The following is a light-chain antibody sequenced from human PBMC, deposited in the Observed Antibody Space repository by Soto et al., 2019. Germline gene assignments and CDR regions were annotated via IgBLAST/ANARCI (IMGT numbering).Light chain of an antibody. Sequence: QSVLTQPASVSGSPGQSITISCTGTSSDIGGLYNYVSWYQQHPGQAPKLLIYDVNDRPSGVSDRFSGSKSGNTASLTISGLQAEHEADYFCSAYSSGATHVVFGGGTKLTVL. CDR3: SAYSSGATHVV. CDR2: DVN. CDR1: SSDIGGLYNY. V-gene: IGLV2-14*03. J-gene: IGLJ2*01.